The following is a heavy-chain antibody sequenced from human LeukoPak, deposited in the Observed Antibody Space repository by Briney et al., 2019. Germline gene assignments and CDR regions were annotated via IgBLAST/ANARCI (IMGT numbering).Heavy chain of an antibody. CDR3: ARASTAMVTSY. J-gene: IGHJ4*02. Sequence: GASVKVSCKASGGTFSSYAISWVRQAPGQGLEWMGRIIPILGIANYAQEFQGRVTITADKSTSTAYMELSSLRSEDTAVYYCARASTAMVTSYWGQGTLVTVSS. V-gene: IGHV1-69*04. CDR2: IIPILGIA. D-gene: IGHD5-18*01. CDR1: GGTFSSYA.